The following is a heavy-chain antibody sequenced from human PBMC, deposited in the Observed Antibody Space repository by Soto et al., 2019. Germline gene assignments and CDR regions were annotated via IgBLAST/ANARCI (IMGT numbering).Heavy chain of an antibody. CDR3: AKRTSGWYFDY. J-gene: IGHJ4*02. Sequence: EVQLLESGGGLVQPGGSLRLSCAASGFTFSSYAMSWVRQAPGKGLEWVSVISGSGDSTYYADSVKGRFTISRDNSKNTLYLQMNSLRDEDTAVYYCAKRTSGWYFDYWGQGTLVTVSS. CDR1: GFTFSSYA. D-gene: IGHD6-19*01. V-gene: IGHV3-23*01. CDR2: ISGSGDST.